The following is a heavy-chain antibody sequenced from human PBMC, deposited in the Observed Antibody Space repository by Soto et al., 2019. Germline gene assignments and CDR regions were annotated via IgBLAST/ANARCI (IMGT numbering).Heavy chain of an antibody. D-gene: IGHD3-22*01. V-gene: IGHV4-31*03. CDR2: FFHSGST. CDR1: GASISSEPVS. J-gene: IGHJ4*01. Sequence: PSETLSLTCTGCGASISSEPVSWSWFRRFPGKGLEWVGYFFHSGSTSPNPSLRGRVAIFVDTSKNQFSLRLSSVTAADTAVYYYSRGSRGYSETRDYFYHLGFDSWSPGILGTMSS. CDR3: SRGSRGYSETRDYFYHLGFDS.